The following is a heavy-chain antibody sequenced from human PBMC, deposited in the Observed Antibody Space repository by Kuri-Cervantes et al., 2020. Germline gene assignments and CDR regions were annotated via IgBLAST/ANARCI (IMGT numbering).Heavy chain of an antibody. CDR3: AKEAMKAVTGTFYFDY. V-gene: IGHV3-21*01. Sequence: ETLSLTCAASGFMFSGYSMNWVRQAPGKGLEWVSSISSGSSYIYYGDSVKGRFTISRDNAKNPLYLQMNSLRAEDTAVYYCAKEAMKAVTGTFYFDYWGQGTLVTVSS. CDR2: ISSGSSYI. CDR1: GFMFSGYS. J-gene: IGHJ4*02. D-gene: IGHD6-19*01.